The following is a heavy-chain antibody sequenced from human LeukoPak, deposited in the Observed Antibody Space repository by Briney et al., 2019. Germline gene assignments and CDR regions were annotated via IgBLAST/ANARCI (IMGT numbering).Heavy chain of an antibody. Sequence: SETLSLTCAVYGGSFSGYYWSWIRQPPGKGLEWIGYIYYSGSTNYNPSLKSRVTISVDTSKNQFSLKLSSVTAADTAVYYCARPLEYCSGGSCYRWFDPWGQGTLVTVSS. CDR3: ARPLEYCSGGSCYRWFDP. D-gene: IGHD2-15*01. CDR2: IYYSGST. CDR1: GGSFSGYY. J-gene: IGHJ5*02. V-gene: IGHV4-59*08.